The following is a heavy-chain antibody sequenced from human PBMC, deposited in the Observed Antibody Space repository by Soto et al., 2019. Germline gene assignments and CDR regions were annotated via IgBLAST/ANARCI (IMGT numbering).Heavy chain of an antibody. CDR2: ISSSSNYI. J-gene: IGHJ4*02. CDR1: GFSFSIYN. D-gene: IGHD3-10*01. CDR3: AGGERFGAVAAFFDY. V-gene: IGHV3-21*01. Sequence: EVQLVESGGGLVRPGGSLRLSCAASGFSFSIYNMSWVRQAPGKGLEWVSFISSSSNYIYYADSVKGRFTNSRNNAKNSMFLQMNKLRAEDTAVYFCAGGERFGAVAAFFDYWGQGTQVTVSS.